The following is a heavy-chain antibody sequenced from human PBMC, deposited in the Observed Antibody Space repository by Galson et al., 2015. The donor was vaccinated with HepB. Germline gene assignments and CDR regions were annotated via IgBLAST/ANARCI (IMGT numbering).Heavy chain of an antibody. CDR3: ARPPLNYYDSSGYYGYFDY. D-gene: IGHD3-22*01. CDR2: IWSGGSNK. J-gene: IGHJ4*02. Sequence: SLRLSCAASGFTFRTHGMNWVRQAPGKGLEWVAGIWSGGSNKYYADSVKGRFTISRDNSKNALYLQMNSLRAEDTAVYYCARPPLNYYDSSGYYGYFDYWGQGTLVTVSS. CDR1: GFTFRTHG. V-gene: IGHV3-33*01.